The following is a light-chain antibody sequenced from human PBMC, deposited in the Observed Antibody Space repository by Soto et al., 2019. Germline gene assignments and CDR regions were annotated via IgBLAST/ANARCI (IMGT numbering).Light chain of an antibody. CDR2: EVT. J-gene: IGLJ2*01. V-gene: IGLV2-14*01. CDR1: INDIGDYTY. CDR3: SSYAGSNNFGVV. Sequence: QSALTQPASVSGSPGQSITISCTGTINDIGDYTYVSWYQQHPGKAPKLMIYEVTNRPSGVSNRFSGSKSGSTASLTVSGLQAEDEADYYCSSYAGSNNFGVVFGGGTKLTVL.